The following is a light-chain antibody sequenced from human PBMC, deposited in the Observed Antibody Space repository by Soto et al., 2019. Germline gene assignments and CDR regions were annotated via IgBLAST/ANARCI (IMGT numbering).Light chain of an antibody. J-gene: IGLJ3*02. CDR1: TGAVTSGHH. V-gene: IGLV7-43*01. CDR3: LLYYGGAWV. Sequence: QTVVIQEPSVTVSPGDTVTLTCAPTTGAVTSGHHANWLQQKPGQAPMSLIYSTTNTHSWTPARFAGSLIGGKAALTLSGVQPEDEADYYCLLYYGGAWVFGGGTQLTVL. CDR2: STT.